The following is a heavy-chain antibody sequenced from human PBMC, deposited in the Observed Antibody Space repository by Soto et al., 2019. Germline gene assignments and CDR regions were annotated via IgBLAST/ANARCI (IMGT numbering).Heavy chain of an antibody. CDR3: ARGRRAAPYYYYYGMDV. D-gene: IGHD6-6*01. Sequence: QVQLQQWGAGLLKPSETLSLTCAVYGGSFSGYYWSWIRQPPGKGLEWIEYINHSGSTNYNPSLKSRVTISVDTSKNQFSMTLSSVTAADTAVYYCARGRRAAPYYYYYGMDVWGQGTTVTVSS. CDR1: GGSFSGYY. V-gene: IGHV4-34*01. J-gene: IGHJ6*02. CDR2: INHSGST.